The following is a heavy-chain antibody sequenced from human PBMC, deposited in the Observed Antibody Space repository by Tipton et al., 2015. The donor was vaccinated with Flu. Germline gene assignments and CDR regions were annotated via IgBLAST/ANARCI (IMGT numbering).Heavy chain of an antibody. CDR2: IYSGGST. D-gene: IGHD3-22*01. J-gene: IGHJ3*02. V-gene: IGHV3-66*01. CDR1: GFTVSSNY. CDR3: AAWYDSSEAFDI. Sequence: SLRLSCAASGFTVSSNYMSWVRQAPGKGLEWVSVIYSGGSTYYADSVKGRFTISRDNSKNTLYLQMNSLRAEDTAVYYCAAWYDSSEAFDIWGQGTMVTVSS.